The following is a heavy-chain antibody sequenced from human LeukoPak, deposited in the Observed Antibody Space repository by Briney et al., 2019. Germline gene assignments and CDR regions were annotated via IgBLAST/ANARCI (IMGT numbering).Heavy chain of an antibody. Sequence: SETLSLTCTVSGYSIRNGYFWSWVRQSPGKVLEWIGNIHQSGSTSYNPSLQSRVTISVDTSKNQFSLKLSSVTAADTAVYYCARLEITFGGVIASWGQGTLVTVSS. D-gene: IGHD3-16*02. CDR1: GYSIRNGYF. CDR2: IHQSGST. V-gene: IGHV4-38-2*02. CDR3: ARLEITFGGVIAS. J-gene: IGHJ5*02.